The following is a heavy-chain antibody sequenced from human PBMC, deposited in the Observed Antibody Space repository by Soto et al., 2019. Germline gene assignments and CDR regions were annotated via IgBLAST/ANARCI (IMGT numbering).Heavy chain of an antibody. J-gene: IGHJ4*02. V-gene: IGHV4-39*01. D-gene: IGHD4-17*01. CDR1: GGFIGSHTHY. CDR2: LYYSGST. CDR3: ARQDGDYSIDS. Sequence: SETLSLTCTVSGGFIGSHTHYWGWIRQPPGKGLEWIGSLYYSGSTYYNPSLKSRVSTSVDASRNQFSLRLSSVTAADTAVYYCARQDGDYSIDSWGQGALVTVSS.